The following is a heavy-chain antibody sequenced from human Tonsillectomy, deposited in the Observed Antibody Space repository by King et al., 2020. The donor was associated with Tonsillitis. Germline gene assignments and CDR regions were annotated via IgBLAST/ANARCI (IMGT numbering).Heavy chain of an antibody. J-gene: IGHJ4*02. V-gene: IGHV3-7*01. CDR1: GFTFNSYW. Sequence: VQLVESGGGLVQPGGSLRLSCAASGFTFNSYWMSWVRQAPGKGLEWVANIKQDGSEKYYVDSVKGRCTISRDDATNSLYLQMNSLRAEDTAVYYCASGGDFDYWGQGTLVTVSS. D-gene: IGHD3-3*01. CDR2: IKQDGSEK. CDR3: ASGGDFDY.